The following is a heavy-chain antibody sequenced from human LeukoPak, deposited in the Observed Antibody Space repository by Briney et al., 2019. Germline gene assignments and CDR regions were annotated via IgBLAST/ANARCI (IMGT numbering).Heavy chain of an antibody. D-gene: IGHD3-10*01. CDR3: ARGGSGISNAFDI. Sequence: PSETLSLTCSVSGGSISSYYWSWIRQPPGKGLEWIGYLYYSGSTNSNPSLKSRVTMSVDTSKNQFSPKLRSVTAADTAVYYCARGGSGISNAFDIWGQGTMVTVSS. CDR2: LYYSGST. J-gene: IGHJ3*02. CDR1: GGSISSYY. V-gene: IGHV4-59*01.